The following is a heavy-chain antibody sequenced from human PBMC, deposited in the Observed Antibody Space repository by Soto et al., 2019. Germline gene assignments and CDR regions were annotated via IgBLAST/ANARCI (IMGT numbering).Heavy chain of an antibody. V-gene: IGHV1-18*01. D-gene: IGHD3-10*01. CDR2: ISAYNGNT. J-gene: IGHJ4*02. CDR3: ARFYASRSYPYDY. Sequence: SVKVSCNASVSTFTTYGISRDRQAPGQGLEWMGWISAYNGNTNYAQNLQGRVTMTTDTSTSTAYMELRSLRSDDTAVYYCARFYASRSYPYDYWGQGTLVNGSS. CDR1: VSTFTTYG.